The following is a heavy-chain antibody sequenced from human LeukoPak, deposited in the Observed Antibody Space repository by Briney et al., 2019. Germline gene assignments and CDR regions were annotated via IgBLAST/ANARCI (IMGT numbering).Heavy chain of an antibody. CDR2: IYYSGST. D-gene: IGHD2-2*01. Sequence: PSETLSLTCTVSGGSISSYYWSWIRQPPGKGLEWIGYIYYSGSTNYNPSLKSRVTISVDTSKNQFSLKLSSVTAADTAVYYCARLKRSSTSWKEYVDYYYYYMDVWGKGTTVTVSS. CDR1: GGSISSYY. J-gene: IGHJ6*03. CDR3: ARLKRSSTSWKEYVDYYYYYMDV. V-gene: IGHV4-59*08.